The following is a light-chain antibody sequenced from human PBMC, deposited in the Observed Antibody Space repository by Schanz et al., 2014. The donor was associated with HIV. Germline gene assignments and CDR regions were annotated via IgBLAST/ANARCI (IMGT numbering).Light chain of an antibody. CDR1: QDISSY. J-gene: IGKJ4*01. CDR2: AAS. Sequence: AIRMTQSPSSFSASTGDRVTITCRASQDISSYLAWYQQKPGKAPKLLIYAASTLQSGVPSRFSGSGFGTDFTLTISSLQPEDVATYYCQKYNSAPLTFGGGTKVEIK. CDR3: QKYNSAPLT. V-gene: IGKV1-8*01.